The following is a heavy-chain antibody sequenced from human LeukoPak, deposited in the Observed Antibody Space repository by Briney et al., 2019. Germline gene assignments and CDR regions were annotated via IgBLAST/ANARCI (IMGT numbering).Heavy chain of an antibody. V-gene: IGHV3-30*04. Sequence: PGRSLRLSCATSGFSFTAYTIHWVRRAPGEGPEWVALASGDGSHKQYAASVQGRFTISRNNSKSTVYLEMNSLKDGDTGIYYCARAVSSSWYAAYWGHGTRVTVSS. CDR3: ARAVSSSWYAAY. CDR2: ASGDGSHK. J-gene: IGHJ4*01. D-gene: IGHD6-13*01. CDR1: GFSFTAYT.